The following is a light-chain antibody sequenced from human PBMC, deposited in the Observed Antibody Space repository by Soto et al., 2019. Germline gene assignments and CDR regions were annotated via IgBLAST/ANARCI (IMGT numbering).Light chain of an antibody. CDR3: QHDHRFSWT. J-gene: IGKJ1*01. Sequence: DIQMTQSPSTLSASVGDRVTITCRASQSIDKWLAWYQQKPGKAAKLLIYKASILQSGVESRYSRCGSSIKSTITTGSLQHDGVGSIYGQHDHRFSWTVGQGIKVDIK. CDR1: QSIDKW. CDR2: KAS. V-gene: IGKV1-5*03.